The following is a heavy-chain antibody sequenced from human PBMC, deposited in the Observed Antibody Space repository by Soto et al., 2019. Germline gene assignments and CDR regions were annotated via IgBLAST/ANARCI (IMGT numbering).Heavy chain of an antibody. D-gene: IGHD6-19*01. CDR3: ARDRGSGWYCDFDY. CDR2: INPNSGIT. CDR1: GYTFIAYY. J-gene: IGHJ4*02. Sequence: QGQLVQSGAEVKKPGASVKVSCKTSGYTFIAYYVHWIRQAPGQGLEWLGCINPNSGITNYAQKFQGRVILTGDTSASTAYMELDSLTSDDTAVYYCARDRGSGWYCDFDYWGQGTLVTVAS. V-gene: IGHV1-2*02.